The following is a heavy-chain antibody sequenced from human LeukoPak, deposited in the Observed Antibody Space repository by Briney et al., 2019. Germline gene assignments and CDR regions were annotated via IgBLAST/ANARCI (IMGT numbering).Heavy chain of an antibody. CDR3: ARPDSSSWYGDYYYGMDV. J-gene: IGHJ6*02. D-gene: IGHD6-13*01. V-gene: IGHV3-30*03. CDR2: ISYDGSNK. Sequence: SGGSLRLSCAASGFTFSSYGMHWVRQAPGKGLEWVAVISYDGSNKYYADSVKGRFTISRDNSKNTLYLQMNSLRAEDTAVYYCARPDSSSWYGDYYYGMDVWGQGTTVTVSS. CDR1: GFTFSSYG.